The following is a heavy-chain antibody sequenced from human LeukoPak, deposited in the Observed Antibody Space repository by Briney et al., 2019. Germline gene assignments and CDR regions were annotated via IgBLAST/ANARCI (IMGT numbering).Heavy chain of an antibody. D-gene: IGHD5-18*01. V-gene: IGHV5-51*01. CDR1: GYSFTSDL. J-gene: IGHJ4*02. CDR3: ARLGETAMVPYYFDY. CDR2: IYPGDSDT. Sequence: GESLKISCKGSGYSFTSDLIGWVCQMLGKGLEWMGIIYPGDSDTRYSPSFQGQVTISADKSISTAYLQWSSLKASDTAMYCCARLGETAMVPYYFDYWGQGTLVTVSS.